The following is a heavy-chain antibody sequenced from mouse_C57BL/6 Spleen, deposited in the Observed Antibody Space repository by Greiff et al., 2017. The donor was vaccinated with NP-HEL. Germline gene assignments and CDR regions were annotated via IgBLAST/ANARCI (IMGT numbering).Heavy chain of an antibody. CDR3: ARHKSSNYDRFAY. Sequence: EVKLVESGGGLVKPGGSLKLSCAASGFTFSSYTMSWVRQTPEKRLEWVATISGGGGNTYYPDSVKGRSTFSRDNATTTLYLQMSSLRSEDTALYYCARHKSSNYDRFAYWGQGTLVTVSA. D-gene: IGHD2-5*01. CDR1: GFTFSSYT. J-gene: IGHJ3*01. V-gene: IGHV5-9*01. CDR2: ISGGGGNT.